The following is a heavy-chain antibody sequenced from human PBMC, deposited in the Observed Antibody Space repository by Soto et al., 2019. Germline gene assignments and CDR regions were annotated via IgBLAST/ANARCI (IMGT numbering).Heavy chain of an antibody. V-gene: IGHV3-23*01. J-gene: IGHJ4*02. Sequence: HPGGSLRLSCAASGFTFSSYAMSWVRQAPGKGLEWVSGISGSGGGTNYADSVKGRFSISRDNSENTVHLQMNSLRAEDTAVYYCAKERTTGTTDVDYWGQGTLVTVSS. CDR2: ISGSGGGT. CDR3: AKERTTGTTDVDY. D-gene: IGHD1-1*01. CDR1: GFTFSSYA.